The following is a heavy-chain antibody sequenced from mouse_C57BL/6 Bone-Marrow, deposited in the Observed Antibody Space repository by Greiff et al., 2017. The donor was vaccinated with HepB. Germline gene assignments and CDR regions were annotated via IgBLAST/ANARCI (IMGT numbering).Heavy chain of an antibody. D-gene: IGHD3-3*01. CDR1: GYTFTSYG. CDR2: IYPRSGNT. CDR3: ARRGTGDPHYYAMDY. J-gene: IGHJ4*01. V-gene: IGHV1-81*01. Sequence: VQLQQSGAELARPGASVKLSCKASGYTFTSYGISWVKQRTGQGLEWIGEIYPRSGNTYYNEKFKGKATLTADKSSSTAYMELRSLTSEDSAVYFCARRGTGDPHYYAMDYWGQGTSVTVSS.